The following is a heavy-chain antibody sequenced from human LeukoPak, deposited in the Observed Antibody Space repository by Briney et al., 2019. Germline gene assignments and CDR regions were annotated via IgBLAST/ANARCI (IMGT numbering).Heavy chain of an antibody. J-gene: IGHJ4*02. CDR2: ISGGSGSR. CDR1: GFSFSDYA. V-gene: IGHV3-23*01. CDR3: AKGQEFLEWIYDY. Sequence: GGSLRLSCEASGFSFSDYAMTWVRQAPGKGLEWVSGISGGSGSRNYGDSVKGRFTISRDNSKNTLFLQLSGLRAEDTAVYYCAKGQEFLEWIYDYWGQGTRVTVSS. D-gene: IGHD3-3*01.